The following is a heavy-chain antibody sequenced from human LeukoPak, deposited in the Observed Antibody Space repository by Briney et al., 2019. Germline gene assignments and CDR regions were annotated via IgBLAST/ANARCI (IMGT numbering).Heavy chain of an antibody. V-gene: IGHV4-30-2*02. CDR1: GGSISSGGYS. D-gene: IGHD2-2*01. CDR3: ARTIVVVPAYYFDY. J-gene: IGHJ4*02. CDR2: IYHSGST. Sequence: PSETLSLTCAVSGGSISSGGYSWSWIRQPPGKGLEWIGYIYHSGSTYYNPSLKSRVTISVDTSKNQFSLKLSSVTAADTAVYYCARTIVVVPAYYFDYWGQGTLVTVSS.